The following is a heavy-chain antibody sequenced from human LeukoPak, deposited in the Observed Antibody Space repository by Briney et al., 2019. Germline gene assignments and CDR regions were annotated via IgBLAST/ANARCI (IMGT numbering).Heavy chain of an antibody. J-gene: IGHJ4*02. CDR2: IIPIFGTA. V-gene: IGHV1-69*13. CDR1: GGTFSSYA. Sequence: SVKVSCKASGGTFSSYAISWVRQAPGQGLEWMGGIIPIFGTANYAQKFQGRVTITADESTSTAYMELSSLRSEDTAVYYCARGRIAVAGTRDYFDYWGQGTLVTVSS. D-gene: IGHD6-19*01. CDR3: ARGRIAVAGTRDYFDY.